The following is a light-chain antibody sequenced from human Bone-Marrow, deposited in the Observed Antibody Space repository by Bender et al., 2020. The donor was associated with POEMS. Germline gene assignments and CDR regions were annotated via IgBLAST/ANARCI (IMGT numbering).Light chain of an antibody. CDR3: YSYAGSSTCV. V-gene: IGLV2-23*01. Sequence: QSALTQPASVSGSPGQSITISCTGTSSDVGGYNLVSWYQQHPGKAPKLMIYECNKRPSGVSNRLSGSKSGNTASLTISGLQAEDEADYYCYSYAGSSTCVFGGGPNLTVL. CDR2: ECN. CDR1: SSDVGGYNL. J-gene: IGLJ2*01.